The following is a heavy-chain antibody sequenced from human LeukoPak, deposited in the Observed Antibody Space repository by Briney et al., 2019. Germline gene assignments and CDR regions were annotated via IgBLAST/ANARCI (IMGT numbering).Heavy chain of an antibody. CDR3: ARAPSGCGGTCPSDH. Sequence: SETLSLTCTVSGGSINSHYWSWIRQPPGKGLEWIGYVFYPGSTNYNPSLKSRVTMALDTSGNQVSLKLTSVTAADTAVYYCARAPSGCGGTCPSDHWGPGTLVTVSS. V-gene: IGHV4-59*11. J-gene: IGHJ4*02. D-gene: IGHD2-15*01. CDR1: GGSINSHY. CDR2: VFYPGST.